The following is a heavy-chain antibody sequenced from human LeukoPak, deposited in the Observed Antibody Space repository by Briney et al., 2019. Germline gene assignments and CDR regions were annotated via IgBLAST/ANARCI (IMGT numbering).Heavy chain of an antibody. V-gene: IGHV4-61*02. J-gene: IGHJ4*02. Sequence: SETLSLTCTVAGGSISSGSYYWSWIRQPAGKGLEWVGRFYTSGSTNYNPSLKSRVTISVGTSKKQFSLKLSSVTAADTAVYYCARADFRVVPHWGQGNLVTVSS. D-gene: IGHD3-3*01. CDR1: GGSISSGSYY. CDR2: FYTSGST. CDR3: ARADFRVVPH.